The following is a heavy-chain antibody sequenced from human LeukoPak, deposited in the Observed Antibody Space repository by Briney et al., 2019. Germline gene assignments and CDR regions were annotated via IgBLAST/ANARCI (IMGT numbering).Heavy chain of an antibody. V-gene: IGHV1-18*01. CDR1: GYTFTSYG. CDR2: ISAYNGNT. J-gene: IGHJ6*02. D-gene: IGHD3-3*01. Sequence: ASVKVSCKASGYTFTSYGISWVRQAPGQGLEWMGWISAYNGNTDYAQNFQGRVSMTRDTSTTTAYMELRSLRSDDTAVYFCARGRGFLEWLPYYYYGMDVWGQGTTVTVSS. CDR3: ARGRGFLEWLPYYYYGMDV.